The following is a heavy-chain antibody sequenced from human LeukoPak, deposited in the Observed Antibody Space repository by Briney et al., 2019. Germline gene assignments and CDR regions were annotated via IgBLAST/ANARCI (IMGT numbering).Heavy chain of an antibody. V-gene: IGHV5-51*01. D-gene: IGHD1-1*01. CDR2: INPDDTNI. CDR3: ARPRRAERDEDF. CDR1: GYSFTNYW. Sequence: GESLNISCKASGYSFTNYWIGWVRQMPGKGLEWVAMINPDDTNIAYSPSFQGQVTISADRSISTAYLQWSSLKASDTAMYYCARPRRAERDEDFWGQGTLVTFSS. J-gene: IGHJ4*02.